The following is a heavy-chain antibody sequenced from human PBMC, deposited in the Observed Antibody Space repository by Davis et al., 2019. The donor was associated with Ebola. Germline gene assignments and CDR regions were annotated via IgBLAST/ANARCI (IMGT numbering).Heavy chain of an antibody. CDR2: LSSNGVLT. D-gene: IGHD1-1*01. Sequence: GGSLRLSCEGHESVFIGYGMNWVRQSPGRGLEWVSGLSSNGVLTAYVDSVKGRFTISRDNSKRTLYLEMNNLTSGDAAVYFCARGKYNWKYFDYWGRGTQVTVSS. J-gene: IGHJ4*02. CDR1: ESVFIGYG. V-gene: IGHV3-20*04. CDR3: ARGKYNWKYFDY.